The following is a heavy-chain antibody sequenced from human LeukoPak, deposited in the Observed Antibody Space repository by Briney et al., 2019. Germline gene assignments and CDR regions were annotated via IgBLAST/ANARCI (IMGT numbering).Heavy chain of an antibody. V-gene: IGHV3-74*01. CDR2: INSDMSRT. J-gene: IGHJ4*02. CDR3: ARDIAVSGNYFDY. D-gene: IGHD6-19*01. Sequence: GGAVRLSCAASGFTFSNYWMHWVRQAPGKGLVWVSRINSDMSRTNYADSVKGRFTISRDNAKNTLYLQMNSLRAEDTAVYYCARDIAVSGNYFDYWGQGTLVTLS. CDR1: GFTFSNYW.